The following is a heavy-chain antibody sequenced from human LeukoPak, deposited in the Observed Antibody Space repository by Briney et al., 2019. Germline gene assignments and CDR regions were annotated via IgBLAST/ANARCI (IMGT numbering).Heavy chain of an antibody. CDR1: GGSFSGYY. CDR3: ARGTTRSPPRV. J-gene: IGHJ4*02. CDR2: INHSGST. Sequence: NPSETLSLTCAVYGGSFSGYYWSWIRQPPGKGLEWIGEINHSGSTNYNPSLKSRVTISVDTSKNQFSLKLSSVTAADMAVYYCARGTTRSPPRVWGQGTLVTVSS. D-gene: IGHD4-17*01. V-gene: IGHV4-34*01.